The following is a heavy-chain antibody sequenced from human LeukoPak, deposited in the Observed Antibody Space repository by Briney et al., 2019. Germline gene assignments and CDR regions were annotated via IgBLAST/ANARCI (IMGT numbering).Heavy chain of an antibody. CDR1: GGSISSYY. Sequence: SETLSLTCTVSGGSISSYYWSWIRQPPGKGLEWIGYNYYSGSTNYNPSLKSRVTISVDTSKNQFSLKLSSVTAADTAVYYCARLHGEPFFDYWGQGTLVTVSS. D-gene: IGHD4-17*01. CDR3: ARLHGEPFFDY. J-gene: IGHJ4*02. V-gene: IGHV4-59*08. CDR2: NYYSGST.